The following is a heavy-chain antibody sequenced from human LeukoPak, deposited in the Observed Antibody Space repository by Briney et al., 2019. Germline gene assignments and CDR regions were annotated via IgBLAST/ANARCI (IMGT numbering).Heavy chain of an antibody. CDR3: ARATTSSGYYIFDY. CDR2: ISYDGSNE. J-gene: IGHJ4*02. D-gene: IGHD3-22*01. CDR1: GFTFSSYG. Sequence: GGSLRLSCAASGFTFSSYGMHWVRQAPGKGLEWVAVISYDGSNEYYADSVKGRFTISRDNSKNTLYLQMNSLRAEDTAVYYCARATTSSGYYIFDYWGQGTLVTVSS. V-gene: IGHV3-30*01.